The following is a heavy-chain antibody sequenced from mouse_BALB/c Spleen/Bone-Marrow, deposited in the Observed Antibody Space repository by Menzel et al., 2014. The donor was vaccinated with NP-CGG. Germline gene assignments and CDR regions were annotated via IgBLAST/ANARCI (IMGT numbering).Heavy chain of an antibody. CDR2: ISNGGGST. CDR1: GFTFSSYT. V-gene: IGHV5-12-2*01. D-gene: IGHD2-4*01. CDR3: ARGLRGHAMDY. Sequence: EVQLVESGGGLVQPGGSLKLSCAASGFTFSSYTMSWVRQTPEKRLEWVAYISNGGGSTYYPDTVKGRFTISRDNAKNTLYLQMSSLKSEDTAMYYCARGLRGHAMDYWGQGTSVTVSS. J-gene: IGHJ4*01.